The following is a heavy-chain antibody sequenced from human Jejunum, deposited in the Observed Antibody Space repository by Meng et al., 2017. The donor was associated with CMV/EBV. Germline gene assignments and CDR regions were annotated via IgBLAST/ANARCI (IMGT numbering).Heavy chain of an antibody. Sequence: GISWVRQATGQGLEWMGWISAKNGKINYAQKFQGRVTMTTDSPTSTTYMELRGLRSDDTAAYYCARDGRFLDWLLVDPQFFGLDVWGQGTTVTVSS. V-gene: IGHV1-18*01. J-gene: IGHJ6*02. CDR3: ARDGRFLDWLLVDPQFFGLDV. CDR1: G. CDR2: ISAKNGKI. D-gene: IGHD3/OR15-3a*01.